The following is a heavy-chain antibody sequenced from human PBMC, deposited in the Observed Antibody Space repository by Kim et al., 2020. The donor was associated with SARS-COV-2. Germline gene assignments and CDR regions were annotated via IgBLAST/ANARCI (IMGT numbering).Heavy chain of an antibody. CDR3: ARDGTYYDSSGYHGVFD. Sequence: GGSLRLSCAASGFTFSIYAMNWVRQAPGKGLEWVSGISGSGGSTYYADSVKGRFTISRDNSKNTLYLQMNSLRAEDAAVYYCARDGTYYDSSGYHGVFD. CDR2: ISGSGGST. J-gene: IGHJ4*01. D-gene: IGHD3-22*01. CDR1: GFTFSIYA. V-gene: IGHV3-23*01.